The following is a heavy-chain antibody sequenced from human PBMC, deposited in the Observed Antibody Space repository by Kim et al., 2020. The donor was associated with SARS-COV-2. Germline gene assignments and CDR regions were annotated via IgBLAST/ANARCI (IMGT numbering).Heavy chain of an antibody. Sequence: GGSLRLSCAASGFTFSSYGMHWVRQAPGKGLEWVAVIWYDGSNKYYADSVKGRFTISRDNSKNTLYLQMNSLRAEDTAVYYCAREGLGEFLYGMDVWGQGTMVTVSS. CDR1: GFTFSSYG. CDR2: IWYDGSNK. CDR3: AREGLGEFLYGMDV. V-gene: IGHV3-33*01. J-gene: IGHJ6*02. D-gene: IGHD3-10*01.